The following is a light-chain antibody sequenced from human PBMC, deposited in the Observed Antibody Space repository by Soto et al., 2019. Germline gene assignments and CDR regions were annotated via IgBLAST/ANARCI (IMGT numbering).Light chain of an antibody. CDR2: EGS. J-gene: IGLJ1*01. Sequence: QSVLTQPASVSGSPGQSITISCTGISSDVGSYNLVSWYQQHPGKAPKVMIYEGSKRPSGVSSLFSGSQSGNTASLTIFGFQAEDEADYYCCSYVGGSALNYVFGTGTKVTVL. V-gene: IGLV2-23*01. CDR1: SSDVGSYNL. CDR3: CSYVGGSALNYV.